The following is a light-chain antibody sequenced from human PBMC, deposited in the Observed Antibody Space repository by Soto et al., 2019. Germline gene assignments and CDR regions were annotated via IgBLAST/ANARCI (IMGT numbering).Light chain of an antibody. CDR1: QSVSSY. V-gene: IGKV3-15*01. J-gene: IGKJ1*01. CDR3: QQYNNWPWT. CDR2: GAS. Sequence: EIVMTPSPGTLSLSPGERATLSCRASQSVSSYLAWYQQKPGQAPRLLIHGASTRATGFPARFSGSGSGTDFTLTISSLQSEDFAVYYCQQYNNWPWTFGQGTKVDI.